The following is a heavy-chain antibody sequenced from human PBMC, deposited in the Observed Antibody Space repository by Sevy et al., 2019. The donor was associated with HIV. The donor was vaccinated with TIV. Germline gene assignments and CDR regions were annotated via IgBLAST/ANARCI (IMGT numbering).Heavy chain of an antibody. Sequence: GGSLRLSCKASGFTFSTYSMHWVRQAPGKGLEWVSSISRTSTTTYYADSARGRFTISIDNAKNSLYLQMNSLRDEETAVYYCAREAYYYDSREENWFDPWGQGTLVIVSS. CDR3: AREAYYYDSREENWFDP. D-gene: IGHD3-22*01. V-gene: IGHV3-48*02. CDR2: ISRTSTTT. J-gene: IGHJ5*02. CDR1: GFTFSTYS.